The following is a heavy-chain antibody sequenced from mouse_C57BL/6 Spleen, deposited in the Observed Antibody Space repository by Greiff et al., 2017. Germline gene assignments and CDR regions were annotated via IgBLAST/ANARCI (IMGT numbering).Heavy chain of an antibody. J-gene: IGHJ3*01. V-gene: IGHV1-59*01. CDR2: IDPSDSYT. CDR1: GYTFTSYW. CDR3: ARESDDYPWFAY. Sequence: VQLQQPGAELVRPGTSVKLSCKASGYTFTSYWMHWVKQRPGQGLEWIGVIDPSDSYTNYNQKFKGKATLTVDTSSSTAYMQLSSLTSEDSAVYYCARESDDYPWFAYWGTGTLVTVSA. D-gene: IGHD2-4*01.